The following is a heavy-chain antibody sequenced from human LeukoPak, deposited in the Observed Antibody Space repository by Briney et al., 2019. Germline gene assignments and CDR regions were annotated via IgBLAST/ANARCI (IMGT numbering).Heavy chain of an antibody. CDR2: TGLESVHT. D-gene: IGHD2-21*02. CDR3: ARGGDIGKHPTRAYYFDI. J-gene: IGHJ4*02. CDR1: RFTFTRHA. V-gene: IGHV3-23*01. Sequence: GGSLRLSCAASRFTFTRHAMSWVRQAPGKGLEWVSTTGLESVHTLCADSVQGRFTVSRDNSRNTLDLQMDNLTVDDTAIYYCARGGDIGKHPTRAYYFDIWGQGTLVSVSS.